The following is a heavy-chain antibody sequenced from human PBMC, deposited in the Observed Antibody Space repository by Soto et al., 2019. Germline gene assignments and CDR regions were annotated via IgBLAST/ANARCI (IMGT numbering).Heavy chain of an antibody. CDR3: ARTPQAHQPAYIYYYYGMDF. CDR2: INHSGST. J-gene: IGHJ6*02. V-gene: IGHV4-34*01. D-gene: IGHD2-2*01. CDR1: GGSFSGYY. Sequence: QVQLQQWGAGLLKPSETLSLTCAVYGGSFSGYYWSWIRQPPGKGLEWIGEINHSGSTNYNPSLIGPATIYLGTYKNQSSLKLRSLSAAAQAVYSAARTPQAHQPAYIYYYYGMDFWGQGTTVIVSS.